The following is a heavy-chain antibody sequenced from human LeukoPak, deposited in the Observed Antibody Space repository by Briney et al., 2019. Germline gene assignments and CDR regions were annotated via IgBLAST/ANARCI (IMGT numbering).Heavy chain of an antibody. Sequence: GGSLGLSCAASGFIFSDYSMNWVRQAPGKGLEWVSSISGTSSYIYYADSVKGRFTISRDNAKNSLYLQMNSLRTEDTAVYYCARDCYWGQGTLVTVSS. CDR3: ARDCY. V-gene: IGHV3-21*01. CDR1: GFIFSDYS. CDR2: ISGTSSYI. J-gene: IGHJ4*02.